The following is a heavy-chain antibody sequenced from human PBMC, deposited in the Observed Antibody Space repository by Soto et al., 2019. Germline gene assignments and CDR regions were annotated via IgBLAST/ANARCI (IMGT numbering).Heavy chain of an antibody. J-gene: IGHJ6*02. CDR1: GYTFTNYW. CDR3: AASIFYYGMDV. CDR2: IYPGDSDT. V-gene: IGHV5-51*01. Sequence: GESLKISCKGSGYTFTNYWIGCVRQMPGKGLEWMGIIYPGDSDTKYNPSFQAQVTISADKSITTTYLQWSSLKASDTAIYYCAASIFYYGMDVWGQGTTVTV.